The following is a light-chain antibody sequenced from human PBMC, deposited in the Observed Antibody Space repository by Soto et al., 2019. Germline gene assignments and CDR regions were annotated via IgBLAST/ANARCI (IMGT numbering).Light chain of an antibody. CDR3: QHYNSYSEA. CDR1: QTISSW. J-gene: IGKJ1*01. CDR2: KAS. Sequence: DIQMTQSPSTLSGSVGDRVTITCRASQTISSWLAWYQQKPGKAPKLLIYKASTLKSGVPSRFIGSGSGTAFTLTISSLQPDDFATYYCQHYNSYSEAFGQGTKVERK. V-gene: IGKV1-5*03.